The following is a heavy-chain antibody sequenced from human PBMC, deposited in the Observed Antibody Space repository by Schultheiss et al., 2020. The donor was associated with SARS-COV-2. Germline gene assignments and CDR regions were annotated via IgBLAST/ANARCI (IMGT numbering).Heavy chain of an antibody. CDR3: ARVAAVGYGMDV. CDR2: VSGSGDDT. J-gene: IGHJ6*02. Sequence: GESLKISCAASGFTFSTYAMTWVRQAPGKGLEWVSSVSGSGDDTFYADSVKGRFTISRDNAKNSLYLQMNSLRAEDTAVYYCARVAAVGYGMDVWGQGTTVTVSS. D-gene: IGHD4-23*01. CDR1: GFTFSTYA. V-gene: IGHV3-21*01.